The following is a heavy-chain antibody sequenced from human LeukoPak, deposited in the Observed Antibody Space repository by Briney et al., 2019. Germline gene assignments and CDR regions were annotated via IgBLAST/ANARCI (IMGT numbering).Heavy chain of an antibody. J-gene: IGHJ3*02. CDR3: VRHLSAGRPAFDI. Sequence: SETLSLTCTVSRGSINSYYWSWIRQPPGKGLEWIGYIYYSGSTNYNPSLKSRVTISVDTSNNKFSLKLTSLTAADTAVYYCVRHLSAGRPAFDIWGQGTMVTVSS. V-gene: IGHV4-59*08. CDR1: RGSINSYY. D-gene: IGHD2-15*01. CDR2: IYYSGST.